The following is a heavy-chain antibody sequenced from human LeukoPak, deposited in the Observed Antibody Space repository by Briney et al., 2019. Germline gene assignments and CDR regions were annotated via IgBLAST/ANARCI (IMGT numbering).Heavy chain of an antibody. J-gene: IGHJ6*02. D-gene: IGHD3-3*01. CDR3: AKDMNHDFWSGRDYYGMDV. CDR2: ISWNSGSI. Sequence: GGSLRLSCAASGFTFDDYAMHWVRQAPGKGLERVSGISWNSGSIGYADSVKGRFTISRDNAKNSLYLQMNSLRAEDTALYYCAKDMNHDFWSGRDYYGMDVWGQGTTVTVSS. CDR1: GFTFDDYA. V-gene: IGHV3-9*01.